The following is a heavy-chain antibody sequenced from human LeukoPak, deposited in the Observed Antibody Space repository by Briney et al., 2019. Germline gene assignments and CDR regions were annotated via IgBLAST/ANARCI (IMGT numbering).Heavy chain of an antibody. J-gene: IGHJ4*02. CDR1: GFTFSSYG. V-gene: IGHV3-30*18. CDR2: ISYDGSNK. D-gene: IGHD3-22*01. CDR3: AKADYYDSSGYYY. Sequence: GGSLRLSCAASGFTFSSYGMHWVRQAPGKGLEWVAVISYDGSNKYYADSVKGRLTISRDNSKNTLYLQMNSLRAEDTAVYYCAKADYYDSSGYYYWGQGTLVTVSS.